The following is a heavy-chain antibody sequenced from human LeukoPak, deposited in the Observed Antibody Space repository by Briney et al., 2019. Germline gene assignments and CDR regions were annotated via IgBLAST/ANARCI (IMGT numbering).Heavy chain of an antibody. D-gene: IGHD6-13*01. CDR1: GYTFTNYG. J-gene: IGHJ3*02. V-gene: IGHV1-18*01. CDR3: ARDQSVRLLQTSSTYFKHVFAI. Sequence: ASVKVSCKTSGYTFTNYGISWVRQAPGLGLEWMGWIIAYNGNTNYAQKVQGRVTMTTDTSTSTAYMELRSLRFDDTAVYYCARDQSVRLLQTSSTYFKHVFAIWGQGSMVTVSS. CDR2: IIAYNGNT.